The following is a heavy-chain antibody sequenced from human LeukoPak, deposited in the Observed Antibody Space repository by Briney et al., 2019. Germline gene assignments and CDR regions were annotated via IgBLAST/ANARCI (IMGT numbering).Heavy chain of an antibody. J-gene: IGHJ3*02. Sequence: PSETLSLXCTVSGGSISSSSYYWGWIRQPPGKGPEWIGSIYYSGSTYYNPSLKSRVTISVDTSKNQFSLKLSSMTAADTAVYYCASGWELRRGDAFDIWGQGTMVAVSS. CDR2: IYYSGST. D-gene: IGHD1-26*01. CDR1: GGSISSSSYY. CDR3: ASGWELRRGDAFDI. V-gene: IGHV4-39*01.